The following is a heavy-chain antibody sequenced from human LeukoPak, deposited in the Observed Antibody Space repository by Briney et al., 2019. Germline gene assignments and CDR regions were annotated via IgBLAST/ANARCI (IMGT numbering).Heavy chain of an antibody. J-gene: IGHJ4*02. CDR1: GFTFSDYG. CDR2: ISYDGSNK. D-gene: IGHD3-10*01. V-gene: IGHV3-30*03. CDR3: ARTSYYYGSGTDY. Sequence: PGGSLRLSCAASGFTFSDYGMHWVRQAPGKGLEWVAVISYDGSNKYYADSVKGRFTISRDNSKNTLYLQMNSLRAEDTAVYYCARTSYYYGSGTDYWGQGTLVTVSS.